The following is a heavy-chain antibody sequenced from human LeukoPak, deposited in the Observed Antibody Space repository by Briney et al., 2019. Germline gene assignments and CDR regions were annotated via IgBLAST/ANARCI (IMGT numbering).Heavy chain of an antibody. V-gene: IGHV1-58*01. CDR3: AAASDYGDYGYFDI. CDR1: GFTFTSPA. D-gene: IGHD4-17*01. CDR2: IVVGSGNT. Sequence: GTSVKVSCKASGFTFTSPAVQWVRQARGQRLEWIGWIVVGSGNTNYAQKFQERVTITRDMSTSTAYMELRSLRSEDTAVYYCAAASDYGDYGYFDIWGRGTLVTVSS. J-gene: IGHJ2*01.